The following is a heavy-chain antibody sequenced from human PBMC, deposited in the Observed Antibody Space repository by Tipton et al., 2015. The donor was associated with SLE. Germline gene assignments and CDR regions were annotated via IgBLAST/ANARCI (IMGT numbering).Heavy chain of an antibody. V-gene: IGHV4-59*01. CDR1: GGSISSYY. CDR2: IYYSGST. CDR3: ASAGHMTRGVRNPFDM. Sequence: TLSLTCTVSGGSISSYYWSWIRQPPGKGLEWIGYIYYSGSTNYNPSLKSRVTMSLDTSKNQFSLKLSSVTAADTAVYYCASAGHMTRGVRNPFDMWGQGTMVTVSS. J-gene: IGHJ3*02. D-gene: IGHD3-10*01.